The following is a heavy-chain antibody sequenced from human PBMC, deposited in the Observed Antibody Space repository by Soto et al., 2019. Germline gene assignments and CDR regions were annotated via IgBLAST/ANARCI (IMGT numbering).Heavy chain of an antibody. J-gene: IGHJ4*01. D-gene: IGHD2-15*01. CDR1: GGSISSGDYY. CDR2: IYYSGST. CDR3: ARAHAPTLPFDS. Sequence: SETLSLTCTVSGGSISSGDYYWSWFRQPPGKGLEWIGYIYYSGSTYYNPSLKSRVTISVDTSKNQFSLKLSSVTAADTAVYFCARAHAPTLPFDSWGQGTLVTVS. V-gene: IGHV4-30-4*01.